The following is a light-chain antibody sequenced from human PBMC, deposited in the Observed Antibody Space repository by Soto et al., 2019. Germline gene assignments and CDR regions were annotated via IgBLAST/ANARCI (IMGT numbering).Light chain of an antibody. CDR2: LTS. Sequence: DIQMTQSPSSLSASVGDRVTITCRASQSISTYLNWFQQKPGRAPKLLIYLTSTLQSGVPSRFSGSGSGTDFTLTISSLQPEDFETYYCQQSSTTPWTFGQGTKVDVK. V-gene: IGKV1-39*01. CDR1: QSISTY. J-gene: IGKJ1*01. CDR3: QQSSTTPWT.